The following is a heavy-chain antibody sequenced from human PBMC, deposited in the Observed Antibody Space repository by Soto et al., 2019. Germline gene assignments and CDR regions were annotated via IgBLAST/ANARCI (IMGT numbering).Heavy chain of an antibody. D-gene: IGHD2-2*01. CDR1: GFTFSSYA. J-gene: IGHJ4*02. CDR3: AKVRGRCSSTSCYRFDY. Sequence: EVQLLESGGGLVQPGGSLRLSCAASGFTFSSYAMSWVRQAPGKGLEWVSAISGSGGSTYYADSVKDRFTISRDNSKNTLYLQMNSLRAEDTAVYYCAKVRGRCSSTSCYRFDYWGQGTLVTVSS. CDR2: ISGSGGST. V-gene: IGHV3-23*01.